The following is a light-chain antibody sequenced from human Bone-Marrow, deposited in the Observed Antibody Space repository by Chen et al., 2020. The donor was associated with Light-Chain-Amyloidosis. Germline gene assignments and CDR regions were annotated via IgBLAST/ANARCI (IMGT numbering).Light chain of an antibody. J-gene: IGLJ3*02. Sequence: SYVLTQPSSVSVAPGQTATIACGGNNIGSTSVPWYQQPPGKAPLLVVYDDSDRPSGIPERLSGSNSGNTATLTISRVEAGDEADYYCQVWDRSSDRPVFGGGTKLTVL. CDR1: NIGSTS. V-gene: IGLV3-21*02. CDR3: QVWDRSSDRPV. CDR2: DDS.